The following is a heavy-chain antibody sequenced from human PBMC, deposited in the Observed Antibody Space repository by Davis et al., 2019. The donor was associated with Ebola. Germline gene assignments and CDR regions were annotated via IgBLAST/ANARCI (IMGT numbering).Heavy chain of an antibody. CDR3: ARLKITMIVVVSDDAFDI. J-gene: IGHJ3*02. CDR1: GFTVSSNY. D-gene: IGHD3-22*01. Sequence: GESLKISCAASGFTVSSNYMSWVRQAPGKGLEWVSVIYSGGSTYYADSVKGRFTISRDNSKNTLYLQMNSLRAEDTAVYYCARLKITMIVVVSDDAFDIWGQGTMVTVSS. V-gene: IGHV3-66*04. CDR2: IYSGGST.